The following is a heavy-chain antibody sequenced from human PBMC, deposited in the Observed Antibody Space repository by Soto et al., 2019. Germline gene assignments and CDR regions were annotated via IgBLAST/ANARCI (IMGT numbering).Heavy chain of an antibody. Sequence: QVQLVESGGGVVQPGRSLRLSCAASGFTFSSYGMHWVRQAPGKGLEWVAVISYGGSNKYYADSVKGQFTISRDNSKNTLYLQMNNLRAEDTAVYYCAKDNCISTSCYRLYNWFDPWGQGTLVTVSS. J-gene: IGHJ5*02. CDR2: ISYGGSNK. D-gene: IGHD2-2*01. CDR1: GFTFSSYG. V-gene: IGHV3-30*18. CDR3: AKDNCISTSCYRLYNWFDP.